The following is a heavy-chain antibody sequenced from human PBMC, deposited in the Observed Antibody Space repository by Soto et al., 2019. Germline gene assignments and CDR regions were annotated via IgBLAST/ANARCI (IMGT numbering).Heavy chain of an antibody. D-gene: IGHD3-9*01. V-gene: IGHV5-51*01. Sequence: GGALKISSKGCGYSFTTFWVGSVRQKPGKSLEWMGIIYPGDSDTRNSPSFQGQVTISADKSISTAYLQWSSLKASDTAMYYCARQVYNYDILAPHAFDIWGQGTMVTVSS. CDR2: IYPGDSDT. CDR1: GYSFTTFW. J-gene: IGHJ3*02. CDR3: ARQVYNYDILAPHAFDI.